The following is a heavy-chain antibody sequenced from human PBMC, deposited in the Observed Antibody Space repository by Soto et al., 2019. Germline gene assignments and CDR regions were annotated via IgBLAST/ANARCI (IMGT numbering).Heavy chain of an antibody. CDR1: GGSITSSSHY. CDR3: ARSSITPRLFMYPFDY. V-gene: IGHV4-39*01. CDR2: IYYDGNT. D-gene: IGHD6-6*01. Sequence: SETLSLTCTVSGGSITSSSHYWGCIRQPPGKGLECIGNIYYDGNTYYNPSLKSRVTISLDTSKNQFSLRLNSVTAADTAVYYCARSSITPRLFMYPFDYWGQGTLVTVSS. J-gene: IGHJ4*02.